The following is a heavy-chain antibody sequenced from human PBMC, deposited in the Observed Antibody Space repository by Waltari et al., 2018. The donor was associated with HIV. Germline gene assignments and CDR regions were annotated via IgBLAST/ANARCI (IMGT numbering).Heavy chain of an antibody. J-gene: IGHJ4*02. D-gene: IGHD2-15*01. CDR2: SYHSGST. CDR3: ARIGCSGGTCYTPQGYFDY. Sequence: QVQLQESGPGLVKPSGPLSLPCALSGGSFRRTNCVTVFRQPPGKGLEWIGESYHSGSTNYNPSLKSRVTISVDKSKNQFSLKLSSVTAADTAVYYCARIGCSGGTCYTPQGYFDYWGQGTLVTVSS. CDR1: GGSFRRTNC. V-gene: IGHV4-4*02.